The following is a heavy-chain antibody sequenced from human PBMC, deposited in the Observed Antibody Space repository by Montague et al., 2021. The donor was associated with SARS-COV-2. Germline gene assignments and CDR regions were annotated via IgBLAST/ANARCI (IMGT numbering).Heavy chain of an antibody. D-gene: IGHD3-9*01. CDR3: ARTYYDILTGYYNRGAFDI. Sequence: SETLSLTCTVSGGSISSYYWSWIRQPPGKGLEWIRYIYYSGSTXXXPSXXXRVTISVDTSKNQFSLKLSSVTAADTAVYYCARTYYDILTGYYNRGAFDIWGQGTMVTVSS. CDR2: IYYSGST. V-gene: IGHV4-59*08. J-gene: IGHJ3*02. CDR1: GGSISSYY.